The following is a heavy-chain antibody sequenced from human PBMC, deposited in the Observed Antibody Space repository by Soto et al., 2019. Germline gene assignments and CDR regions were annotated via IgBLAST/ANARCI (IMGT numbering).Heavy chain of an antibody. Sequence: SVKVSCKASGGTFSSYAISWVRQAPGQGLEWMGGIIPIFGTANYAQKFQGRVTITADESTSTAYMELSSLRSEDTAVYYCARARWGGANNKHFEFWGQGTLVTVSS. CDR3: ARARWGGANNKHFEF. CDR1: GGTFSSYA. D-gene: IGHD1-26*01. CDR2: IIPIFGTA. J-gene: IGHJ4*02. V-gene: IGHV1-69*13.